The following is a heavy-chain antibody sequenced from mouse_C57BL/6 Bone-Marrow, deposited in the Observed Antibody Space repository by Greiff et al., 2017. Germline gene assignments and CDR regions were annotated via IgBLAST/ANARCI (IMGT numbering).Heavy chain of an antibody. V-gene: IGHV5-15*01. J-gene: IGHJ4*01. CDR2: ISNLAYSI. CDR1: GFTFSDYG. D-gene: IGHD2-3*01. Sequence: EVKLMESGGGLVQPGGSLKLSCAASGFTFSDYGMAWVRQAPRKGPEWVAFISNLAYSIYYADTVTGRFTISRENAKNTLYLEMSSLRSEDTALYYCARRRDYDGYSYAMDDWGQGTSVTVSS. CDR3: ARRRDYDGYSYAMDD.